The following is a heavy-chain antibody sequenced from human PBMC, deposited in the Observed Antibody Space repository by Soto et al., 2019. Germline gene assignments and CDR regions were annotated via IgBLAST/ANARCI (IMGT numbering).Heavy chain of an antibody. Sequence: PSEILSLTFRVSGASVSSETHFWTCIRQPPWKGLEWIVYVYRTGITNSNPALTSRGTVSADRSKNQFSLTLRSVTAADTAVYYCVREDMSGTYYFDYWGPGIQVTVSS. CDR3: VREDMSGTYYFDY. CDR2: VYRTGIT. V-gene: IGHV4-61*01. CDR1: GASVSSETHF. J-gene: IGHJ4*02. D-gene: IGHD1-26*01.